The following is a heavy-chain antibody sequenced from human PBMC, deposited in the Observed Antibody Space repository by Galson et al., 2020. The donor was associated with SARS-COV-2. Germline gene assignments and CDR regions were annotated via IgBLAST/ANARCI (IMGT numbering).Heavy chain of an antibody. D-gene: IGHD2-21*02. CDR1: GYTFTTYW. CDR2: IYPGDSDT. V-gene: IGHV5-51*01. J-gene: IGHJ4*02. CDR3: VREGRVTPDPFHY. Sequence: GESLKISCKGSGYTFTTYWIGWVRQMPGKGLEWMGIIYPGDSDTRYSPSFQGQVTISADRSIDTAYLQWSSLQRSDTAIYYCVREGRVTPDPFHYWGQGTLVTVSS.